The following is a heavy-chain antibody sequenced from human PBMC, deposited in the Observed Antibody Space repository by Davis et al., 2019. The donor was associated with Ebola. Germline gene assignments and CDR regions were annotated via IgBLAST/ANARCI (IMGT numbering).Heavy chain of an antibody. J-gene: IGHJ3*02. V-gene: IGHV3-23*01. CDR1: GFTFSSYA. CDR3: VKIAAAGTSSGDAFDI. CDR2: ISGSGGST. Sequence: GESLKISCAASGFTFSSYAMSWVRQAPGKGLEWVSAISGSGGSTYYADSVKGRFTISRDNSKNTLYLQMSSLRAEDTAVYYCVKIAAAGTSSGDAFDIWGQGTMVTVSS. D-gene: IGHD6-13*01.